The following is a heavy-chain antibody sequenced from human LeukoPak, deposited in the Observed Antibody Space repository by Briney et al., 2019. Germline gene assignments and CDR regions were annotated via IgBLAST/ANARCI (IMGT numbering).Heavy chain of an antibody. V-gene: IGHV4-34*01. J-gene: IGHJ5*02. CDR3: ARYPFCGGDCSDWFDP. CDR1: RGPFIGYY. CDR2: TDHSGNT. Sequence: SETLSLTCAVYRGPFIGYYWRWIRQPPGKGLEWLGETDHSGNTNYNPSLKSRLTISMDPSKNQVSLKLSSVTAADTAVYYCARYPFCGGDCSDWFDPWGQGTLVTVSS. D-gene: IGHD2-21*02.